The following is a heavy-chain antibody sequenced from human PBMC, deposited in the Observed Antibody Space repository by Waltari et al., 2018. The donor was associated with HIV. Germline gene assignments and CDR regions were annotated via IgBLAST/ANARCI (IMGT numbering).Heavy chain of an antibody. D-gene: IGHD3-22*01. V-gene: IGHV1-2*02. CDR2: INPNSGGT. Sequence: QVQLVQSGAAVTKPGASVTVSCKASGYTFSDYYMHWVRQAPGQGLEWMGWINPNSGGTRYAEKFQGRVTMTRDTSISTAYMELSRLRFDDTAVYYCARVFRGTVNYFDSRLGHWGQGTLVTVSS. J-gene: IGHJ5*02. CDR3: ARVFRGTVNYFDSRLGH. CDR1: GYTFSDYY.